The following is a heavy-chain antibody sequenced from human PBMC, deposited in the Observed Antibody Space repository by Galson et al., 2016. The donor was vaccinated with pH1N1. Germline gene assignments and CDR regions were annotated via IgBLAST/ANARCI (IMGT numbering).Heavy chain of an antibody. V-gene: IGHV4-30-4*08. D-gene: IGHD4-17*01. J-gene: IGHJ2*01. CDR2: IFYLGTT. CDR3: ARVQRQYGDPRCFDL. Sequence: TLSLTCIVSGDSISSDDYYWSWIRQTPEEGLEWIGFIFYLGTTFYNPSLKGRLTISVDRSKNQFSLRVKSVTAADTAVYYCARVQRQYGDPRCFDLWGRGARVTVSS. CDR1: GDSISSDDYY.